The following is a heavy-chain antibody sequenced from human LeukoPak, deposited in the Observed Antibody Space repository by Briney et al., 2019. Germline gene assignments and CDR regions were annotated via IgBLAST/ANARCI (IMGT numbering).Heavy chain of an antibody. J-gene: IGHJ4*02. CDR2: IYYSGST. Sequence: PSETLSLTCTVSGGSISSSSYYWGWIRQPPGKGLEWIGSIYYSGSTYYNPSLKSRVTISVDTSKNQFSLKLSSVTAADTAVYYCARGRVVGASTPYFDYWGQGTLVTVSS. D-gene: IGHD1-26*01. CDR3: ARGRVVGASTPYFDY. CDR1: GGSISSSSYY. V-gene: IGHV4-39*07.